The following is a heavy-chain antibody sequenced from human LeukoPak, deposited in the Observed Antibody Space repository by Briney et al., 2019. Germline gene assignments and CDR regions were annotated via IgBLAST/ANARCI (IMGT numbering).Heavy chain of an antibody. CDR1: GGSISSYY. CDR2: IYYSGST. V-gene: IGHV4-59*01. D-gene: IGHD3-10*01. J-gene: IGHJ3*02. Sequence: SETLSLTCTVSGGSISSYYWSWIRQPPGKGLEWIGYIYYSGSTNYNPSLKSRVTISVDTSKNQFSLKLSSVTAADTAVYYCARDAGFGVGAFDIWGQGTMVTVSS. CDR3: ARDAGFGVGAFDI.